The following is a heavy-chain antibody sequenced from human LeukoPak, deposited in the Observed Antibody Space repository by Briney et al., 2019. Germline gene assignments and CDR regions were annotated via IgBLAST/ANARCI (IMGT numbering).Heavy chain of an antibody. D-gene: IGHD3-22*01. CDR1: GFTFSDYW. Sequence: GGSLRLSCAGSGFTFSDYWMTWVRQDPGKGLEWVAFIRYDGSNKYYADSVKGRFTISRDNSKNPLYLQMNSLRAEDTAVYYCVRDDDRPDNGLDYWGQGTLVTVSS. J-gene: IGHJ4*02. V-gene: IGHV3-30*02. CDR2: IRYDGSNK. CDR3: VRDDDRPDNGLDY.